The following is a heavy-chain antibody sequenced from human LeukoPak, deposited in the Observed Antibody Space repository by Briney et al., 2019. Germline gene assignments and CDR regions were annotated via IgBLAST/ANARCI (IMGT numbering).Heavy chain of an antibody. CDR3: ARVSRGSYDY. V-gene: IGHV1-18*01. Sequence: ASVKVSCKAAGYTVNSYGISWVRQAPGQGLEWIGWINTYSGDTKSAQKVQGRVTMTTETSTSTVYMELRSLRSDDTAVYYCARVSRGSYDYWGQGTLVTVSS. D-gene: IGHD5-12*01. J-gene: IGHJ4*02. CDR1: GYTVNSYG. CDR2: INTYSGDT.